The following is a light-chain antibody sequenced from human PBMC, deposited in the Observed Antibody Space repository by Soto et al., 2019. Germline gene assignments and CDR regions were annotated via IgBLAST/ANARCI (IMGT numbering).Light chain of an antibody. CDR1: QSISSY. CDR2: AAS. Sequence: DIQMTQSPSSLPASVGDRVTITCRASQSISSYLNWYQQKPGKAPKLLIYAASSLQSGVPSRFSGSGSGTDFTLTISSLQPEDVATYYCQQSYSTSYPFGQGTKLEIK. J-gene: IGKJ2*01. V-gene: IGKV1-39*01. CDR3: QQSYSTSYP.